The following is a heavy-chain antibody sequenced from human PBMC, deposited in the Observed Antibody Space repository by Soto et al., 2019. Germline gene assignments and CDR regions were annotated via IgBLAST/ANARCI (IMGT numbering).Heavy chain of an antibody. D-gene: IGHD3-3*01. CDR1: GFTFSSYG. CDR2: IWYDGSNK. V-gene: IGHV3-33*01. Sequence: GGSLRLSCAASGFTFSSYGMHWVRQAPGKGLEWVAVIWYDGSNKYYADSVKGRFTISRENSKNTLYLQMNSLRAEDTAVYYCARDGILEWLYHRSDHYYYYYMDVWGKGTTVTVSS. J-gene: IGHJ6*03. CDR3: ARDGILEWLYHRSDHYYYYYMDV.